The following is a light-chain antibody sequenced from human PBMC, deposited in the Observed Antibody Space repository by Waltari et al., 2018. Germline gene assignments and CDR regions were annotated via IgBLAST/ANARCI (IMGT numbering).Light chain of an antibody. V-gene: IGKV3-11*01. CDR2: VVS. Sequence: ELVLTQSPATLYLSPGERATLPCRASQSVGNFLACDRQKPGQPPRLVIYVVSHRPTDPPARFSGSGSGTDFTLTISTLEPEDFAFYYWQQRGNWTPLTFGGGTEVVIK. CDR3: QQRGNWTPLT. J-gene: IGKJ4*01. CDR1: QSVGNF.